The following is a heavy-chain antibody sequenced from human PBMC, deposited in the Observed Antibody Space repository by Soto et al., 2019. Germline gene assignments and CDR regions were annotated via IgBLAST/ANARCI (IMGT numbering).Heavy chain of an antibody. Sequence: LRLSCAGSGFTLSSYSMSWVRRSRCKVLDWVSFLRGSGDDGTTYYADSVKGRFTISRDNSKNMLFLQMNSLRVEDTAIYYCAKQVSPGSGNQYFEYWGQGPLVTVSS. CDR3: AKQVSPGSGNQYFEY. V-gene: IGHV3-23*01. CDR1: GFTLSSYS. CDR2: LRGSGDDGTT. J-gene: IGHJ4*02. D-gene: IGHD3-10*01.